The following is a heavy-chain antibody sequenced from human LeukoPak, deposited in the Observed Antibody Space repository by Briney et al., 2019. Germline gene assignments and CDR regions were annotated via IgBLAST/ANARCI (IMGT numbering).Heavy chain of an antibody. D-gene: IGHD5-12*01. J-gene: IGHJ3*02. CDR3: ARHSRPGYGGYENAFDI. CDR1: GDSISNTTYF. CDR2: IYTSAST. Sequence: KPSETMSLTWTVSGDSISNTTYFWHWIRQPPVKGLELIENIYTSASTHSNPSLKSRVTISVDTSKNHLSLRLSSVTAADTAIYYRARHSRPGYGGYENAFDIWGQGTMVTVSS. V-gene: IGHV4-39*01.